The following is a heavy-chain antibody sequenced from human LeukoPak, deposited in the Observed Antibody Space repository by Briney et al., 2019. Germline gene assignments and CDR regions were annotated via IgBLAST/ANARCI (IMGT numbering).Heavy chain of an antibody. CDR3: ARGVFDVWGSYRSQDYYYGMDV. CDR2: MNPNSGNT. Sequence: VASVKVSCKASGYTFTSYDINWVRQATGQGLEWMGWMNPNSGNTGYAQKFQGRVTMTRNTSISTAYMELSSLRSEDTAVYYCARGVFDVWGSYRSQDYYYGMDVWGQRTTVTVSS. V-gene: IGHV1-8*01. CDR1: GYTFTSYD. D-gene: IGHD3-16*02. J-gene: IGHJ6*02.